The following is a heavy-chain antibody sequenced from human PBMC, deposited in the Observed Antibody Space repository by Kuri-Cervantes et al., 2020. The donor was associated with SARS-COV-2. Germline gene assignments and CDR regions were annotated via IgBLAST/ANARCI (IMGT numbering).Heavy chain of an antibody. D-gene: IGHD4-23*01. CDR1: GGSFSGYY. CDR2: IYTSGST. J-gene: IGHJ6*04. Sequence: SETLSLTCAVYGGSFSGYYWSWIRQPPGKGLEWIGYIYTSGSTNYNPSLKSRVTILVDTSKNQFSLKLSSVTAADTAVYYCARPGGFLDVWGKGTTVTVSS. V-gene: IGHV4-4*09. CDR3: ARPGGFLDV.